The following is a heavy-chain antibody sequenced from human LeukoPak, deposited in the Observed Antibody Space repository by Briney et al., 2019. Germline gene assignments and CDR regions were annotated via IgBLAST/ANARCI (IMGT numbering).Heavy chain of an antibody. Sequence: ASVTVSCKASGYTFTTYDINWVRQATGQGREWMGWTNPNSGHTGYAQKFQGRLTITRDNSISTAYMELSSLRSEDTAVYYCARVAGSIDYWGQGTLVPVSS. V-gene: IGHV1-8*03. CDR2: TNPNSGHT. J-gene: IGHJ4*02. CDR1: GYTFTTYD. D-gene: IGHD6-19*01. CDR3: ARVAGSIDY.